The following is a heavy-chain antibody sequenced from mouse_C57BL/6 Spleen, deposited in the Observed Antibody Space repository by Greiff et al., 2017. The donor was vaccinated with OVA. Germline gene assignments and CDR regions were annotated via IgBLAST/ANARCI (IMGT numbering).Heavy chain of an antibody. Sequence: QVQLKESGPGLVQPSQSLSITCTVSGFSLTSYGVHWVRQSPGKGLEWLGVIWSGGSTDYNAAFISRLSISKDNSKSQVFFKMNRLQADDTAIYYCARRGDDYDVGYFDVWGTGTTVTVSS. D-gene: IGHD2-4*01. CDR2: IWSGGST. CDR1: GFSLTSYG. CDR3: ARRGDDYDVGYFDV. J-gene: IGHJ1*03. V-gene: IGHV2-2*01.